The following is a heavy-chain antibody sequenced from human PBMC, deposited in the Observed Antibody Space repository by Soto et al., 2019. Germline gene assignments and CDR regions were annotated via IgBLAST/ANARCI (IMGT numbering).Heavy chain of an antibody. Sequence: GGSLRLSCAASGFTFSSYAMSWVRQAPGKGLEWVSAISGGGGSTYFADSVKGRFTISRDNSKNTLYLQMNSLRAEDTAVYYCARDFGRTIFGVVIPNFDYWGQGTLVTVSS. CDR2: ISGGGGST. V-gene: IGHV3-23*01. CDR1: GFTFSSYA. CDR3: ARDFGRTIFGVVIPNFDY. D-gene: IGHD3-3*01. J-gene: IGHJ4*02.